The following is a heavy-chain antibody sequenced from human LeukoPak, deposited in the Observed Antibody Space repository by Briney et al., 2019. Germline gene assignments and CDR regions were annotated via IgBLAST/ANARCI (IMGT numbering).Heavy chain of an antibody. V-gene: IGHV3-20*01. CDR1: GFTFDDYG. CDR2: INWNGGST. CDR3: ARGGNSGYDSVWFDP. Sequence: GGSLRLSCAASGFTFDDYGMSWVRHAPGKGLEGVSGINWNGGSTGYADSVKGRFTISRDNAKNSLYLQMNSLRAEDTALYHCARGGNSGYDSVWFDPWGQGTLVTVSS. J-gene: IGHJ5*02. D-gene: IGHD5-12*01.